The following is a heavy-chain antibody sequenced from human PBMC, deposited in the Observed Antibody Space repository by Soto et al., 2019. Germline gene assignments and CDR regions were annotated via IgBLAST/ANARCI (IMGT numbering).Heavy chain of an antibody. CDR2: ISSSGSTI. V-gene: IGHV3-48*03. J-gene: IGHJ6*02. CDR3: ARDQEAGCCFPYFYGMDV. CDR1: GFTFSSYE. D-gene: IGHD6-13*01. Sequence: PGGSLRLSCATSGFTFSSYEMNWVRQAPGKGLEWVSYISSSGSTIYYADSVKGRFTISRDNAKNSLYLQVDSLRAEDTAVYYCARDQEAGCCFPYFYGMDVWCQGATVTVSS.